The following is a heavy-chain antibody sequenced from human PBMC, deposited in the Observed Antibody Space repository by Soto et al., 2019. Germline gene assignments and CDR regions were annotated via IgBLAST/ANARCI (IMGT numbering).Heavy chain of an antibody. V-gene: IGHV4-4*07. D-gene: IGHD3-3*01. CDR1: GGSMSSYY. CDR2: VYSSVGT. CDR3: AISQRFSDWFDS. Sequence: ETLYLTCTVSGGSMSSYYWTWIRQPAGKGLEWIGRVYSSVGTHYNPSLKSRVTISLDTSKNQFSLRLLSVTDADTAVYYCAISQRFSDWFDSWGQGTLVILSS. J-gene: IGHJ5*01.